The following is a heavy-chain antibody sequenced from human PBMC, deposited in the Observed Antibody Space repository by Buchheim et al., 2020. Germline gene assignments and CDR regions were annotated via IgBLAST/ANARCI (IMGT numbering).Heavy chain of an antibody. CDR1: GFTFSSYA. Sequence: QVQLVESGGGVVQPGRSLRLSCAASGFTFSSYAMHWVRQAPGKGLEWVAVISYDGSNKYYADSVKGRFTISRDNSKNTLYLQMNSLGAEDTAVYYCARDGGATIQSWYFDLWGRGTL. J-gene: IGHJ2*01. V-gene: IGHV3-30*04. CDR2: ISYDGSNK. D-gene: IGHD1-26*01. CDR3: ARDGGATIQSWYFDL.